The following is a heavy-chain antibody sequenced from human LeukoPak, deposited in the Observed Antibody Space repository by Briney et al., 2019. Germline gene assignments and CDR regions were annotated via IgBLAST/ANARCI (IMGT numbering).Heavy chain of an antibody. V-gene: IGHV3-23*01. J-gene: IGHJ3*02. D-gene: IGHD2-2*01. Sequence: PGGSLRLSCAASGFTFSSYAMSWVRQAPGKGLEWVSAISGSGGSTYYADSAKGRFTISRDNSKNTLYLQMNSLRAEDTAVYYCAKDRYCSSTSCYAVGDAFDIWGQGTMVTVSS. CDR1: GFTFSSYA. CDR3: AKDRYCSSTSCYAVGDAFDI. CDR2: ISGSGGST.